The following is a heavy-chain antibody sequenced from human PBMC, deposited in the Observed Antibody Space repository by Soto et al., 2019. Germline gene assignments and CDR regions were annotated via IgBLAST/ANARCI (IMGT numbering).Heavy chain of an antibody. Sequence: GGSLRLSCAASGFTFSSYSMNWVRQAPGKGLEWVSSISSSSSYIYYADSVKGRFTISRDNAKNSLYLQMNNLRAEDTAVYYCASPYYYGSSGYTARNAFDIWGQGTMVTVSS. CDR3: ASPYYYGSSGYTARNAFDI. D-gene: IGHD3-22*01. J-gene: IGHJ3*02. CDR1: GFTFSSYS. V-gene: IGHV3-21*01. CDR2: ISSSSSYI.